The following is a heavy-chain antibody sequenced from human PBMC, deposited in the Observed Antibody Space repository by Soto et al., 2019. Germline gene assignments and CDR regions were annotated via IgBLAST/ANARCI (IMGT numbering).Heavy chain of an antibody. V-gene: IGHV3-23*01. J-gene: IGHJ4*02. D-gene: IGHD1-1*01. CDR2: ISGRGGST. CDR1: GFIFSDYS. CDR3: ARSSGDTWEQYYFDY. Sequence: EVQPLESGGGLVLPGGSLRLPCAASGFIFSDYSMSWVRQAPGKGLEWVSGISGRGGSTYYADSVKGRFTISRDSSRNTLFLQMNSLRAEDTALYFCARSSGDTWEQYYFDYWGQGTLVPVSS.